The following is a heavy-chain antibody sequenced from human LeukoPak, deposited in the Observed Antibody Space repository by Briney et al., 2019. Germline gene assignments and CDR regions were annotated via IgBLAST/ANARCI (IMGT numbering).Heavy chain of an antibody. D-gene: IGHD3-22*01. CDR1: GFTVSSNY. CDR3: ARSLGIVVVSIDY. CDR2: IYSGGST. J-gene: IGHJ4*02. V-gene: IGHV3-53*01. Sequence: GGSLRLSCAASGFTVSSNYMSWVRQAPGKGLEWVSVIYSGGSTYYADSVKVRFTISRDNSKNTLYLQMNSLRAEDSAVYYCARSLGIVVVSIDYWGQGTLVTVSS.